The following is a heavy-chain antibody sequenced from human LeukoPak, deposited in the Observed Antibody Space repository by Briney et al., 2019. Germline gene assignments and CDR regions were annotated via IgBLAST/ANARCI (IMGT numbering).Heavy chain of an antibody. Sequence: ASVKVSCKASGYTFTGYYMHWVRQAPGQGLEWMGWINPNSGGTNYAQKFQGRVTMTRDTSISTAYMELSRLRSDDTAVYYCAGSSGHYDYYYYYMDVWGKGTTVTVSS. CDR3: AGSSGHYDYYYYYMDV. CDR2: INPNSGGT. V-gene: IGHV1-2*02. J-gene: IGHJ6*03. D-gene: IGHD3-22*01. CDR1: GYTFTGYY.